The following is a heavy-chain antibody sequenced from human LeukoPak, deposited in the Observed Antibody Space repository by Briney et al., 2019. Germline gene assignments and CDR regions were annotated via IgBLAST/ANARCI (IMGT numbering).Heavy chain of an antibody. V-gene: IGHV1-8*01. CDR3: ARGLYYYDSSGYYYAHWFDP. CDR1: GYTFTSYD. Sequence: ASVKVSCKASGYTFTSYDINWVRQATGQGLEWMGWMNPNSGNTDYAQKFQGRVTMTRNTSISTAYMELSSLRSEDTAVYYCARGLYYYDSSGYYYAHWFDPWGQGTLVTVSS. D-gene: IGHD3-22*01. CDR2: MNPNSGNT. J-gene: IGHJ5*02.